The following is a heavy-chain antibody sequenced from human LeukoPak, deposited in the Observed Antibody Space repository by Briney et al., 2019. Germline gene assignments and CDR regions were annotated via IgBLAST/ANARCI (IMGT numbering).Heavy chain of an antibody. Sequence: GGSLRLSCAASGFTFSSYAMSWVRQAPGKGLEWVSAISGSGGSTYYADSVKGRFTISRDNSKNTLYLQMNSLRAEDTAVYYCAKDRGIVVVPAALFDYWGQGTLVTVSS. CDR3: AKDRGIVVVPAALFDY. D-gene: IGHD2-2*01. J-gene: IGHJ4*02. V-gene: IGHV3-23*01. CDR1: GFTFSSYA. CDR2: ISGSGGST.